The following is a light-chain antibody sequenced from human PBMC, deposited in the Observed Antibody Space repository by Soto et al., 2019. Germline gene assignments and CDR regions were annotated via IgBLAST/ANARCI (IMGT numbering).Light chain of an antibody. CDR1: QSVSSN. J-gene: IGKJ1*01. V-gene: IGKV3-15*01. Sequence: VMTQSPATLSVSPGARANLSCRASQSVSSNLARYQQKPGQAHRLLIYGASTRATGIPARFSGSGSGTEVTLTISSLQSEDFAGYYCQQYNNWHRTFGQGTKGASK. CDR2: GAS. CDR3: QQYNNWHRT.